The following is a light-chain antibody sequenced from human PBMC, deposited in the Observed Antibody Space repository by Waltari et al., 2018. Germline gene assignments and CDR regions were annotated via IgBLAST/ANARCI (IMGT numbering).Light chain of an antibody. V-gene: IGLV2-11*01. CDR2: DVN. Sequence: PKQPGEGPKVRIADVNKQPSRVPVRFAGSKSGNTASLTISGLQAEDEADYYCCSYSGAYTWVLGGGTQLTVL. J-gene: IGLJ3*02. CDR3: CSYSGAYTWV.